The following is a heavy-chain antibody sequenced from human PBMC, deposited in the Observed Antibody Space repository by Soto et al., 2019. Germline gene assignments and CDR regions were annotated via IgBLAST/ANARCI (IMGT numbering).Heavy chain of an antibody. CDR3: ARDYGWYYDSSGYYPMAFDI. D-gene: IGHD3-22*01. V-gene: IGHV4-31*03. J-gene: IGHJ3*02. CDR1: GGSISSGGYY. CDR2: IYYSGST. Sequence: QVQLQESGPGLVKPSQTLSLTCTVSGGSISSGGYYWSWIRQHPGKGLEWIGYIYYSGSTYYNPSPKSGVTISVDTSKNQFSLTLSCVTAADTAVYYCARDYGWYYDSSGYYPMAFDIWGQGTMVTVSS.